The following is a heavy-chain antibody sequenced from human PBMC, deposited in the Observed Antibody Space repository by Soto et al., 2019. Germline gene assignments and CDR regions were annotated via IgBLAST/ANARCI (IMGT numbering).Heavy chain of an antibody. CDR1: GYSFTNYW. CDR2: IYPGDSDI. J-gene: IGHJ6*02. D-gene: IGHD2-2*01. Sequence: EVQLVQSGAEVKKPGESLKISCKGSGYSFTNYWIGWVRQMPGKGLEWMGIIYPGDSDIKSSPSFQGQVTISAGKSIRTASLQWSSLKASDNALCYCTRQNIVLVPYATPISGGLAVWGQGTTVTVS. V-gene: IGHV5-51*01. CDR3: TRQNIVLVPYATPISGGLAV.